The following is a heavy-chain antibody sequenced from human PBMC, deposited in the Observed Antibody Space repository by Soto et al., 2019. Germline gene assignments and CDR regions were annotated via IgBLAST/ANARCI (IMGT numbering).Heavy chain of an antibody. CDR2: ISGRGGST. CDR3: AKATMTLVLVRLDS. V-gene: IGHV3-23*01. D-gene: IGHD3-22*01. CDR1: GFTFSNYA. J-gene: IGHJ5*01. Sequence: VGSLRLSCAASGFTFSNYAMNWVRQAPGKGLEWVSTISGRGGSTYYADSVKGRFTISRDNSKNILYLQMNSLRAEDTAVYYGAKATMTLVLVRLDSWGQRSLVTVVS.